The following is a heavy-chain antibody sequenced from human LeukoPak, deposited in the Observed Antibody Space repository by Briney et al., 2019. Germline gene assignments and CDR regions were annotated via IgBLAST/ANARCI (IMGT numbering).Heavy chain of an antibody. D-gene: IGHD5-18*01. Sequence: SETLSLTCDVSGVSINTCCYYWTWIRPPPGKGLEWIGYKYYSGSTRYNSSLRSRLTISLDTSKNQFSLRLTSVTAADTAVYYCARGRSYGFDFDSWGPGTLVIVSS. CDR3: ARGRSYGFDFDS. J-gene: IGHJ4*02. CDR2: KYYSGST. CDR1: GVSINTCCYY. V-gene: IGHV4-61*01.